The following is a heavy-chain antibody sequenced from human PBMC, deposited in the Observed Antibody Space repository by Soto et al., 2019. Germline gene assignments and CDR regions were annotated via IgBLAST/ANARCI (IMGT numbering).Heavy chain of an antibody. CDR2: IRSKTYGGAT. V-gene: IGHV3-49*04. D-gene: IGHD1-1*01. CDR1: GFTFGENA. J-gene: IGHJ6*02. CDR3: TRAGIDRTGTTHYYYGMDV. Sequence: EVQLVESGGGLVQPGRSQRLSYTASGFTFGENAVSWVRQAPGKGLEWVGFIRSKTYGGATDYAASVKGRFTFSRDDSKSIAYLQMNGLKTEDTAVYYCTRAGIDRTGTTHYYYGMDVWGQGTTVTVSS.